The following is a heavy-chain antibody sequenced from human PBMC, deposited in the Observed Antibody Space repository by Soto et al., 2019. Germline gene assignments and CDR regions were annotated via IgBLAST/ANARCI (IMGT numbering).Heavy chain of an antibody. D-gene: IGHD6-13*01. CDR3: ARSLSIAAAGTQKNNWFDP. Sequence: GASVKVSCKASGGTFSSYAISWVRQAPGQGLEWMGGIIPIFGTANYAQKFQGRVTITADESTSTAYMELSSLRSEDTAVYYCARSLSIAAAGTQKNNWFDPWGQGTLVTVSS. V-gene: IGHV1-69*13. CDR1: GGTFSSYA. CDR2: IIPIFGTA. J-gene: IGHJ5*02.